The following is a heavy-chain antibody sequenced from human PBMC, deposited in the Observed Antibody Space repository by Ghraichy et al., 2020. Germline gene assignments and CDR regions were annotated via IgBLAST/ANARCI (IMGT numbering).Heavy chain of an antibody. Sequence: SETLSLTCAVSGYSISTVNWWGWIRQPPGKGLEWIGYIYYTGSTYYNPSLKSRLTMSVDTSKNQFSLKLSSVTAVDTAIYYCAKRHSSGWYGVDYWGQGTMVTVSS. CDR1: GYSISTVNW. D-gene: IGHD6-13*01. CDR2: IYYTGST. J-gene: IGHJ4*02. CDR3: AKRHSSGWYGVDY. V-gene: IGHV4-28*01.